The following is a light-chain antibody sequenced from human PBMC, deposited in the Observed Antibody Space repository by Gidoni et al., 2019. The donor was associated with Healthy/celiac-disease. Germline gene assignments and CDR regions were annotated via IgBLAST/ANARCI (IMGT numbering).Light chain of an antibody. Sequence: QPALTQPRSVSGSPGRSVTIACTGTSSDVGGYNYVSWYQQHPGKAPKLMIYDVSKRPSGVPDRFSGSKSGNTASLTISGLQAEDEADYYCCSYAGSYFVFGTGTKVTVL. CDR1: SSDVGGYNY. J-gene: IGLJ1*01. V-gene: IGLV2-11*01. CDR2: DVS. CDR3: CSYAGSYFV.